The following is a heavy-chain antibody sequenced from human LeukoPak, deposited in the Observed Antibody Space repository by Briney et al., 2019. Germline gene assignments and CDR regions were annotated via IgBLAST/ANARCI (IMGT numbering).Heavy chain of an antibody. CDR1: GGSFSGYY. Sequence: NSSETLSLTCAVYGGSFSGYYWSWIRQPPGKGLEWIGEINHSGSTNYNPSLKSRVTISVDTSKNQFSLKLSSVTAADTAVYYCARGRSSWYSDAFDIWGQGTMVTVSS. CDR3: ARGRSSWYSDAFDI. CDR2: INHSGST. J-gene: IGHJ3*02. V-gene: IGHV4-34*01. D-gene: IGHD6-13*01.